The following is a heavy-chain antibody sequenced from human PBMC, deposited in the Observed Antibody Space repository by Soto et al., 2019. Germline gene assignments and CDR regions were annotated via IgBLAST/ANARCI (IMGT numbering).Heavy chain of an antibody. CDR1: GFTFSSYS. Sequence: SLRRSCAASGFTFSSYSMNWVRQAPGKGLEWVSSISSSSSYIYYADSVKGRFTISGDNAKNSLYLQMNSLRAEDTAVYYCARGLRRGTVTTMPGYWGQGTLVTVSS. CDR3: ARGLRRGTVTTMPGY. D-gene: IGHD4-17*01. J-gene: IGHJ4*02. V-gene: IGHV3-21*01. CDR2: ISSSSSYI.